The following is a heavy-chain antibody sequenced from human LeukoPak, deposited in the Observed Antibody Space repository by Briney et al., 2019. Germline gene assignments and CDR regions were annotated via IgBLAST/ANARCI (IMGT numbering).Heavy chain of an antibody. J-gene: IGHJ4*02. Sequence: GGSLRLSCAASGFTFSSYEMNWVRQAPGKGLEWGSYISSSGSTIYYADSVKGRFPISRDNAKNSLYLQMNSLRAEDTAVYYCARAGRAAIFDYWGQGTLVTVSS. CDR3: ARAGRAAIFDY. D-gene: IGHD3-10*01. V-gene: IGHV3-48*03. CDR2: ISSSGSTI. CDR1: GFTFSSYE.